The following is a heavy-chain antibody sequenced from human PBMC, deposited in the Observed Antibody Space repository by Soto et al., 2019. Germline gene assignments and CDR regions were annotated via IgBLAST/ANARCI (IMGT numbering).Heavy chain of an antibody. CDR2: IRSEVYGGTT. J-gene: IGHJ6*02. CDR1: GFTLGDYA. D-gene: IGHD6-6*01. Sequence: EVQLVESGGGLVQPGRSLRLSCTASGFTLGDYAVNWVRQAPGKGLEWVGFIRSEVYGGTTEYAASVKGRFIISRDDSKSIAYLQMNSLKTEDTAVYYCTRVDQPRVRGMDVWGQGTTVTVSS. V-gene: IGHV3-49*04. CDR3: TRVDQPRVRGMDV.